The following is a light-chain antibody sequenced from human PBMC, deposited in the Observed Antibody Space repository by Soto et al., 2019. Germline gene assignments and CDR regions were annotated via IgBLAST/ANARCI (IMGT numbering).Light chain of an antibody. CDR1: QTIFRW. CDR3: QQYNSYPWT. CDR2: DAS. V-gene: IGKV1-5*01. J-gene: IGKJ1*01. Sequence: DIQMTPSPSTLSPSVGDRVTITCRASQTIFRWLAWYQQRPGKAPNLLISDASDLQSGVPSRFSGSGSGAKFTLTIGRLQPDDFATYYCQQYNSYPWTFGQGTKV.